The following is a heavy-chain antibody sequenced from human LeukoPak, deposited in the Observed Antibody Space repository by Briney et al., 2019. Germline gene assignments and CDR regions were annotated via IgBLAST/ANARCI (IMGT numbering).Heavy chain of an antibody. CDR2: IFPSGGEI. Sequence: PGGSLRLSCAPSGFTFSTFAMIWVRQPPGKGLEWVSSIFPSGGEIHYADSVRGRFTISRDNSKSTLSLQMNSLRAEDTAIYYCATYRQVLLPFESWGQGTLVTVSS. D-gene: IGHD2-8*02. J-gene: IGHJ4*02. CDR1: GFTFSTFA. CDR3: ATYRQVLLPFES. V-gene: IGHV3-23*01.